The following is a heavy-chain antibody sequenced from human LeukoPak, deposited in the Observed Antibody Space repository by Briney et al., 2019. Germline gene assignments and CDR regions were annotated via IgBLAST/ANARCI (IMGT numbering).Heavy chain of an antibody. CDR2: IRYDGSNK. CDR1: GFTFSSYG. J-gene: IGHJ4*02. Sequence: GGSLRLSCAASGFTFSSYGMHWVRQAPGKGLEWVAFIRYDGSNKYYADSVKGRFTISRDNSKNTLYLQMNSLRAEDTAVYYCARDMRQLENGYFDYWGQGTLVTASS. V-gene: IGHV3-30*02. D-gene: IGHD6-6*01. CDR3: ARDMRQLENGYFDY.